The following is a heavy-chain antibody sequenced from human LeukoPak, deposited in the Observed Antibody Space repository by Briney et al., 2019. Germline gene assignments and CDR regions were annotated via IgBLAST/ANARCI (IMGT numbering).Heavy chain of an antibody. Sequence: ASVKVSCKASGYTFTSYYMHWVRQAPGQGLEWMGWINPNSGGTNYAQRFQGRVTMTRDTSISIVYMVLSRLRSDDTAVYYCARAGLGYSSSWDYYYYMDVWGKGTTVTVSS. CDR2: INPNSGGT. CDR3: ARAGLGYSSSWDYYYYMDV. V-gene: IGHV1-2*02. D-gene: IGHD6-13*01. CDR1: GYTFTSYY. J-gene: IGHJ6*03.